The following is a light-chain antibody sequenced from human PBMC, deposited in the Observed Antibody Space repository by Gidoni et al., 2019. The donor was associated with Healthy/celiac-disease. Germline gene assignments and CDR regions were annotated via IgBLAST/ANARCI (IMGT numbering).Light chain of an antibody. V-gene: IGKV1-17*01. CDR3: RQHNTYPWT. CDR1: QGIGNT. J-gene: IGKJ1*01. CDR2: ADS. Sequence: DIQMTQSPSALSASVGERVTITCRASQGIGNTLDWFQQRPGKAPKRLIYADSSLQSVVPSRVRGSGSWTEFTLTISSLQPEYFAAYYCRQHNTYPWTFGQGPKVEIK.